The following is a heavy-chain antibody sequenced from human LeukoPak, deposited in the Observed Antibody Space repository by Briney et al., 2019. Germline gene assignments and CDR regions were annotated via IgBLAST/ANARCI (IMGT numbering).Heavy chain of an antibody. J-gene: IGHJ4*02. CDR3: TREYLTVSYFDY. V-gene: IGHV3-7*05. CDR1: GFTFSSYW. D-gene: IGHD4-11*01. Sequence: GGSLRLSCAASGFTFSSYWMSWVRQAPGKGLEWVANIKQDGSEQYYADSVKGRFTISRDNAKNSLFLRMNSLRGEDTAVYYCTREYLTVSYFDYWGQGTLVTVSS. CDR2: IKQDGSEQ.